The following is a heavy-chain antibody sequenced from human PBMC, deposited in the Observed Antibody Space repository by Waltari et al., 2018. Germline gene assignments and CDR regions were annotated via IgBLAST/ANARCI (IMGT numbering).Heavy chain of an antibody. CDR2: ITGDGSGT. CDR3: VRYVVVTAGDY. CDR1: GFTISRFW. D-gene: IGHD2-21*02. V-gene: IGHV3-74*03. Sequence: EVQLVVSGGGLVQPVGSLRLSCDASGFTISRFWMHWVRQVPGKGLVWVGRITGDGSGTTYAASVKGRFTISRDNAKNTLFLQMNSLRDEDTAVYYCVRYVVVTAGDYWGQGTLVAVSS. J-gene: IGHJ4*02.